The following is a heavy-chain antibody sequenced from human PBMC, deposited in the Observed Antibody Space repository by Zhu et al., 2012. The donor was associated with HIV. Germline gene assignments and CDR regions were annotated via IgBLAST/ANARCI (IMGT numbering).Heavy chain of an antibody. CDR2: IYYSGST. V-gene: IGHV4-30-4*08. CDR1: GGSISSGDYY. J-gene: IGHJ3*02. Sequence: QVQLQESGPGLVKPSQTLSLTCTVSGGSISSGDYYWSWIRQPPGKGLEWIGYIYYSGSTYYNPSLKSRVTISVDTSKNQFSLKLSSVTAADTAVYYCARSKGPTYYYDSSGYYYYDAFDIRGKGQWSPSLQ. D-gene: IGHD3-22*01. CDR3: ARSKGPTYYYDSSGYYYYDAFDI.